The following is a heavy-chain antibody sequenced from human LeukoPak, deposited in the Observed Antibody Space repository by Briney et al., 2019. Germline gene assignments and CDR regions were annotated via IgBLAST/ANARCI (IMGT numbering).Heavy chain of an antibody. CDR3: ARDTQLSGSYYSDY. Sequence: ASVKVSCKASGYTFTGYYMHWVRQAPGQGLEWMGWINPNSGGTNYAQKFQGRVTMTRDTSISTAYMELSRLRSDDTAVYYCARDTQLSGSYYSDYWGQGTLVTVSS. CDR2: INPNSGGT. D-gene: IGHD1-26*01. CDR1: GYTFTGYY. J-gene: IGHJ4*02. V-gene: IGHV1-2*02.